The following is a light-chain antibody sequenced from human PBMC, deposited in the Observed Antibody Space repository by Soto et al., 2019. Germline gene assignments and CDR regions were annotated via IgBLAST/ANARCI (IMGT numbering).Light chain of an antibody. CDR1: SSGVGGYNY. Sequence: QSVLTQPASVSGSPGQSITISCTGTSSGVGGYNYVSWYQQHPGKAPKLMIYDVSNRPSGVSNRFSGSKSGNTASLTISGLQAEDEADYYCSSYTSSSLVVFGGGTKLTVL. J-gene: IGLJ2*01. CDR3: SSYTSSSLVV. V-gene: IGLV2-14*01. CDR2: DVS.